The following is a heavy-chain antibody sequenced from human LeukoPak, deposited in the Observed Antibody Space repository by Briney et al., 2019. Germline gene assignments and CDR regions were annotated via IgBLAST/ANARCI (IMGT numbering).Heavy chain of an antibody. V-gene: IGHV3-23*01. CDR3: AKDGTGCGGDCYSDY. Sequence: GGSLRLSCAASGFTFSNYGMSWVRQAPGKGLEWVSAISGSGGSTYYADSVKGRFTISRDNSKNTLYLQMNSLRAEDTAVYYCAKDGTGCGGDCYSDYWGQGTLLIVSS. J-gene: IGHJ4*02. D-gene: IGHD2-21*02. CDR1: GFTFSNYG. CDR2: ISGSGGST.